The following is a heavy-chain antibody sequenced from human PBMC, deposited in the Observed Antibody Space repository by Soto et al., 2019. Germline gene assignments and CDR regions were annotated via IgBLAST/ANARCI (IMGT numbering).Heavy chain of an antibody. CDR3: ARFYMVRGVMGAFDI. Sequence: SEALSLTSTVSGGSISRACYYWGWIRQHPGKGLAWIGYIYYIESTHYNTSLKSQLSISVETSKKQSSMNHRNVPAADTAVYYCARFYMVRGVMGAFDIWGQGTMVS. CDR1: GGSISRACYY. V-gene: IGHV4-31*01. CDR2: IYYIEST. J-gene: IGHJ3*02. D-gene: IGHD3-10*01.